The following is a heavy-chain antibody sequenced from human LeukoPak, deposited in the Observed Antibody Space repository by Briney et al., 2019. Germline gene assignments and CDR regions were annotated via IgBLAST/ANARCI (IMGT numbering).Heavy chain of an antibody. CDR1: GGTFSSYA. CDR2: IIPIFGTA. D-gene: IGHD6-13*01. CDR3: ATLPPRKQLVTIDY. J-gene: IGHJ4*02. Sequence: SVKVSCKASGGTFSSYAISWVRQAPGQGLEWMGGIIPIFGTANYAQKFQGRVTITADESTSTAYMELSSLKSEDTAVYYCATLPPRKQLVTIDYWGQGTLVTVSS. V-gene: IGHV1-69*13.